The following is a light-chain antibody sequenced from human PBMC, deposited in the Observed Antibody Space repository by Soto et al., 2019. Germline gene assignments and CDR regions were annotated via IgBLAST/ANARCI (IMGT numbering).Light chain of an antibody. V-gene: IGLV1-47*01. J-gene: IGLJ2*01. CDR2: RND. CDR1: SSNIGSNF. Sequence: QAVVTQPPSVSGTPGQRVTISCSGSSSNIGSNFVYWYQQFPGTAPKLLIYRNDQRPSGVPDRFSGSKSGTSASLAISGLRSEDEADYFCAAWDDSLSAPVFGGGTKVTVL. CDR3: AAWDDSLSAPV.